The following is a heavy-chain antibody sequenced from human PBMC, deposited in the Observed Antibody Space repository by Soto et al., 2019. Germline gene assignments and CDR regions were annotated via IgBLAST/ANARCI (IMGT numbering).Heavy chain of an antibody. CDR3: ARDLRGYSYGYSY. J-gene: IGHJ4*02. V-gene: IGHV3-30-3*01. D-gene: IGHD5-18*01. CDR2: ISYAGSNK. CDR1: GFTFSSYA. Sequence: QVQLVESGGGVVQPGRSLRLSCAASGFTFSSYAMHWVRQAPGKGLEWVAVISYAGSNKYYADSVKGRFTISRDKSKHTLYLQMNSLRAEDTAVYYCARDLRGYSYGYSYWGQGTLVTVSS.